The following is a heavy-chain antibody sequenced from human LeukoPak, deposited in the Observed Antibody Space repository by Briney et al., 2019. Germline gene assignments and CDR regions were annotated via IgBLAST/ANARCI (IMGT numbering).Heavy chain of an antibody. CDR2: INDSGST. D-gene: IGHD3-10*01. CDR1: GDSINNYY. J-gene: IGHJ5*02. CDR3: ARFVTMVRGALGWFDP. Sequence: SETLSLTCNVFGDSINNYYWSWIRQPPGKGLEWIGNINDSGSTNYNPSLKSRVTISVDTSKNQFSLKLSSVTAADTAVYYCARFVTMVRGALGWFDPWGQGTLVTVSS. V-gene: IGHV4-59*01.